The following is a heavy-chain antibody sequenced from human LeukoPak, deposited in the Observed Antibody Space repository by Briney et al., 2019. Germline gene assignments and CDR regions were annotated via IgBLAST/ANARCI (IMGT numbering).Heavy chain of an antibody. CDR1: GFTFSSYW. CDR3: ARDTAVASGWGYYYYYYYMDV. J-gene: IGHJ6*03. V-gene: IGHV3-74*01. CDR2: INTDGSST. D-gene: IGHD6-19*01. Sequence: GGSLRLSCAASGFTFSSYWMHWVRQAPGKGLVWVSRINTDGSSTYYADSVKGRFTISRDNAKNSLYLQMNSLRAEDTALYYCARDTAVASGWGYYYYYYYMDVWGKGTTVTVSS.